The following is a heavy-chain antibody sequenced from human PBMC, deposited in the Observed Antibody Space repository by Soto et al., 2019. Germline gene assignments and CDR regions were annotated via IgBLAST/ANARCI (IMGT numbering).Heavy chain of an antibody. D-gene: IGHD6-19*01. Sequence: PSETLSLTCTVSGGSVSSSSYYWGWIRQPPGKGLEWIGSIYYSGSTYYNPSLKSRVTISVDTSKNQFSLKLTSVTAADTAVYYCARLASGWQYYYFDFWGRGTPVTVSS. CDR1: GGSVSSSSYY. J-gene: IGHJ2*01. V-gene: IGHV4-39*01. CDR3: ARLASGWQYYYFDF. CDR2: IYYSGST.